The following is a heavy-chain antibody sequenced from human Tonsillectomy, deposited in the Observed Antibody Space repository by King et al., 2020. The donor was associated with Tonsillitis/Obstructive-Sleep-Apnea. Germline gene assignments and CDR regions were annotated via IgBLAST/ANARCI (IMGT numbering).Heavy chain of an antibody. Sequence: VQLVESGGGLVQSGGSLRLSCVASGFTFSSYGMNWVRQAPGKGLEWVSGISGSGGDTYYADSVKGRFTISRDNSKNTLWLQMNSLRAEDTAVYYCAKDLRGSRPLPDYWGQGTLVTVSS. J-gene: IGHJ4*02. D-gene: IGHD3-16*01. CDR2: ISGSGGDT. CDR1: GFTFSSYG. V-gene: IGHV3-23*04. CDR3: AKDLRGSRPLPDY.